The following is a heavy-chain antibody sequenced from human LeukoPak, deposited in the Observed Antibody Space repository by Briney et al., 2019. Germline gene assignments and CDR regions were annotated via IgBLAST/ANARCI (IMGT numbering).Heavy chain of an antibody. CDR2: IYTSGST. Sequence: PSETLSLTCTVSGGSISSYYWSWILQPAGKGLEWIGRIYTSGSTNYNPSLKSRVIISVDTSKNQFSLKLSSVTAADTAVYYCARAGKSLYSSTTWMDYWGQGTLVTVSS. CDR3: ARAGKSLYSSTTWMDY. J-gene: IGHJ4*02. CDR1: GGSISSYY. V-gene: IGHV4-4*07. D-gene: IGHD6-13*01.